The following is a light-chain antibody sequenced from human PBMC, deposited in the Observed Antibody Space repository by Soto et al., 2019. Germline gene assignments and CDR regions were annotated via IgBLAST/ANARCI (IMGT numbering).Light chain of an antibody. CDR1: SSDVGAYNY. Sequence: QSALTQTASVSGSPGQSITISCTGTSSDVGAYNYVSWYQHHPGKVPKLLIYEVTNRPSGVSDRFSGSKYGNTASLNISVLQAEDTADYYCSSKRDSSTLLAFGHGTK. J-gene: IGLJ1*01. CDR2: EVT. V-gene: IGLV2-14*01. CDR3: SSKRDSSTLLA.